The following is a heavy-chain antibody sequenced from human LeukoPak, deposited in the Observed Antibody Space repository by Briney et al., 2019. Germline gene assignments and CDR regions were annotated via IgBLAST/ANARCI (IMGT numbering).Heavy chain of an antibody. CDR3: ARRSYRGVIGLYYYYYMDV. D-gene: IGHD3-16*02. J-gene: IGHJ6*03. V-gene: IGHV3-7*01. CDR2: IKEDGSEK. CDR1: GFTFDRFG. Sequence: PGGSLRLSCAASGFTFDRFGMHWVRQAPGKGLEWVANIKEDGSEKYYVDSVKGRFTMSRDNAKNSVYLQMNRLRVEDTAVYYCARRSYRGVIGLYYYYYMDVWGKGTPVTVSS.